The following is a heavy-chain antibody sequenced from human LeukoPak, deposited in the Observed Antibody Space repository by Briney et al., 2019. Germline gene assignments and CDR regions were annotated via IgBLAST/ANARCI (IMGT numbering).Heavy chain of an antibody. D-gene: IGHD4-23*01. V-gene: IGHV3-48*01. J-gene: IGHJ4*02. CDR2: ISSSSSTI. CDR3: ARDPPTVGLDY. CDR1: GFTFSSYS. Sequence: PGGSLRLSCAASGFTFSSYSMNWVRQAPGKGLEWVSYISSSSSTIYYADSVKGRFTISRDNSKNTLYLQMNSLRAEDTAVYYCARDPPTVGLDYWGQGTLVTASS.